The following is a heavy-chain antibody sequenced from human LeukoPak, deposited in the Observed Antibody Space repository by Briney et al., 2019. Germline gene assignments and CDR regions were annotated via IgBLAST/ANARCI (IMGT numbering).Heavy chain of an antibody. J-gene: IGHJ4*02. CDR3: ARTRGQQLVRQYYFDY. CDR1: GGTFSSYA. V-gene: IGHV1-69*04. Sequence: ASVKVSCKASGGTFSSYAISWVRQAPGQGLEWMGRIIPILGIANYAQKFQGRVTITADKSTSTAYMELSSLRSEDTAVYYCARTRGQQLVRQYYFDYWGQGTLVTVSS. CDR2: IIPILGIA. D-gene: IGHD6-13*01.